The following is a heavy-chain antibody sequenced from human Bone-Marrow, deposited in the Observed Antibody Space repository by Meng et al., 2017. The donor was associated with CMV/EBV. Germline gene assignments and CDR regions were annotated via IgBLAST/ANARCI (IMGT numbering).Heavy chain of an antibody. Sequence: SETLSLTCTVSGGSISSYYWSWIRQPPGKGLEWIGYIYYSGSTNYNPSLKSRVTISVDTSKNQFSLKLSSVTAADAAVYYCAREARMDGMDVWGQGTTVTVSS. CDR2: IYYSGST. V-gene: IGHV4-59*12. D-gene: IGHD1-26*01. CDR3: AREARMDGMDV. CDR1: GGSISSYY. J-gene: IGHJ6*02.